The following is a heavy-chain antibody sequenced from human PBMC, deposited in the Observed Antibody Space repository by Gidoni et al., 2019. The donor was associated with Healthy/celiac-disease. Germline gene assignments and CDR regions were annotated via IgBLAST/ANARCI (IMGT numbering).Heavy chain of an antibody. J-gene: IGHJ2*01. CDR1: GYRFTSYW. V-gene: IGHV5-51*01. D-gene: IGHD1-20*01. Sequence: EVQLVQSGAEVKKPGESLKISWKGSGYRFTSYWIGWVRQMPGKGLEGMGIIYPVDSDTRYSPSFQGQVTISADKSISTAYLQWCSLKASDTAMYYCARIELTGTRSGYFDLWGRGTLVTVSS. CDR3: ARIELTGTRSGYFDL. CDR2: IYPVDSDT.